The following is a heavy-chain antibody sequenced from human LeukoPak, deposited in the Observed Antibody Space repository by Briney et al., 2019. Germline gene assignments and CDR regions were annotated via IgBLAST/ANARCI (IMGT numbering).Heavy chain of an antibody. CDR3: ARAYYDILTGYYPYYFDY. V-gene: IGHV1-2*02. CDR1: GYTFTGYY. Sequence: VASVKASCKASGYTFTGYYMHWVRQAPGQGLEWMGWINPNSGGTNYAQKFQGRVTMTRDTSISTAYMELSRLRSDDTAVYYCARAYYDILTGYYPYYFDYWGQGTLVTVSS. D-gene: IGHD3-9*01. J-gene: IGHJ4*02. CDR2: INPNSGGT.